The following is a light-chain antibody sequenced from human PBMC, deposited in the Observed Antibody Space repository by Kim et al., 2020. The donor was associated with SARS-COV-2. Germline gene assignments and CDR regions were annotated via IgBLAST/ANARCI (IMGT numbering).Light chain of an antibody. CDR3: ATCDDSLSVHVI. V-gene: IGLV1-47*01. J-gene: IGLJ2*01. Sequence: QSVLTQPISVSAPPGQKVTISCSGSNSNIGKNFVHWYQQFPGAAPKLLIFRNDERPSGVSDRFSGSKSGTSASLDISGLRPEDEATYYCATCDDSLSVHVIIGGGTKVTVL. CDR1: NSNIGKNF. CDR2: RND.